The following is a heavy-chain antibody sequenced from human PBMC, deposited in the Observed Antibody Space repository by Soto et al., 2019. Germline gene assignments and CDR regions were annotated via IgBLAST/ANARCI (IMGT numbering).Heavy chain of an antibody. CDR2: IYSGGST. CDR1: GFTVSSNY. CDR3: ARESIVGATNTFDY. D-gene: IGHD1-26*01. V-gene: IGHV3-66*01. J-gene: IGHJ4*02. Sequence: EVQLVESGGGLVQPGESLRLSCAASGFTVSSNYMSWVRQAPGKGLEWVSIIYSGGSTYYADSVKGRFTISRDNSKNTLYLQMNSRRAEDTAVYYCARESIVGATNTFDYGGQGTLVTVSS.